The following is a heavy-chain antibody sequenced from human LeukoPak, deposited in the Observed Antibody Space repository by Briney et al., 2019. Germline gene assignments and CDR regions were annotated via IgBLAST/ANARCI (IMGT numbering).Heavy chain of an antibody. CDR3: ARATYCTTTTCPVGDHFDY. V-gene: IGHV3-21*01. CDR1: GFTFSSYS. J-gene: IGHJ4*02. D-gene: IGHD2-2*01. Sequence: GGSLRPSCAASGFTFSSYSMNWVRQAPGKGLEWVSSIIIISNYIYYVDSLKGRSTISRDNAKNSPSCRIAGLRPKNTAVYSCARATYCTTTTCPVGDHFDYGGQGTLVTVSS. CDR2: IIIISNYI.